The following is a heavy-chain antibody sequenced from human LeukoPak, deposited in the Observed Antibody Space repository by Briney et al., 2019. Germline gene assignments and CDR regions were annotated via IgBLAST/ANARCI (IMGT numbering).Heavy chain of an antibody. CDR2: MSTGGTA. CDR1: GFTVTNNY. J-gene: IGHJ4*02. V-gene: IGHV3-53*01. D-gene: IGHD6-13*01. Sequence: AGGSLRLSCAGSGFTVTNNYMSWYRQPPGKGLEWVSVMSTGGTAYYADSVRGRFTISRDTSKNIMYLQMDSLRDEDTAVYYCGRDEWGSAAGIWGQGTLVTVSS. CDR3: GRDEWGSAAGI.